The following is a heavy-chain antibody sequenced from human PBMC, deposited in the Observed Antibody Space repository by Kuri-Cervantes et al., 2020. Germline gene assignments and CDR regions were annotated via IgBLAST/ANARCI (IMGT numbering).Heavy chain of an antibody. J-gene: IGHJ4*02. D-gene: IGHD6-6*01. CDR2: IIPIFGTA. V-gene: IGHV1-69*13. Sequence: SVKVSCKASGYTFTSYDINWVRQAPGQGLEWMGGIIPIFGTANYAQKFQGRVTITADESTSTAYMELSSLRSEDTAVYYCARDLRGEAARLDYWGQGTLVTVSS. CDR1: GYTFTSYD. CDR3: ARDLRGEAARLDY.